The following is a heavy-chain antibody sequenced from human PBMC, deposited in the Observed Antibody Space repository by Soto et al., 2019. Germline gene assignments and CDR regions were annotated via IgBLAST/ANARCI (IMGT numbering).Heavy chain of an antibody. D-gene: IGHD2-8*01. J-gene: IGHJ4*02. V-gene: IGHV3-53*01. Sequence: EVQLVESGGGLIQPGGSLRLSCAASGFTVSSSFMSWVRQAPGKGLEWVSVIYSGGDTYYAPSVKGRFTISRDISKNTLYLQMNSLRAEDTAVYYCARVPRYCTNGVCYDYFDYWGQGTLVTVSS. CDR2: IYSGGDT. CDR3: ARVPRYCTNGVCYDYFDY. CDR1: GFTVSSSF.